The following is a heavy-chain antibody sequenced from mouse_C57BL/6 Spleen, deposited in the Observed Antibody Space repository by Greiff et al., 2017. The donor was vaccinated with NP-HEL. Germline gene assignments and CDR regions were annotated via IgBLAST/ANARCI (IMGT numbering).Heavy chain of an antibody. CDR1: GYTFTSYW. J-gene: IGHJ4*01. D-gene: IGHD2-3*01. CDR2: INPSNGGT. CDR3: ERGDGYYVGYYAMDY. Sequence: QVQLQQPGTELVKPGASVKLSCKASGYTFTSYWMHWVKQRPGQGLEWIGNINPSNGGTNYNEKFKSKATLTVDKSSSTAYMQLSSLTSEDSAVYYCERGDGYYVGYYAMDYWGQGTSVTVSS. V-gene: IGHV1-53*01.